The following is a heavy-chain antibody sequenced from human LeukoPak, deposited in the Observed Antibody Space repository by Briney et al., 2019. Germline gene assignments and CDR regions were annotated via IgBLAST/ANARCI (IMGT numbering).Heavy chain of an antibody. V-gene: IGHV4-61*08. D-gene: IGHD4/OR15-4a*01. J-gene: IGHJ4*02. Sequence: SQTLSLTCAVSGGSISSGGYSWSWIRQPPGKGLEWIGYIYYSGSTNYNPSLKSRVTISVDTSKNQFSLKLSSVTAADTAVYYCAGGLWWLPDYWGQGTLVTVSS. CDR1: GGSISSGGYS. CDR2: IYYSGST. CDR3: AGGLWWLPDY.